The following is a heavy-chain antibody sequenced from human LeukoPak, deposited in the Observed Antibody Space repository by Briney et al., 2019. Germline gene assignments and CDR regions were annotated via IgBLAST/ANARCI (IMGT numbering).Heavy chain of an antibody. J-gene: IGHJ4*02. Sequence: DSKTDGGTTDSAAPVKGRFTISRDDSKTTLYLQTNSLKTEDTGVYYCTTWIYNILTGYNGYWGQGTLVTVSS. V-gene: IGHV3-15*04. D-gene: IGHD3-9*01. CDR2: DSKTDGGTT. CDR3: TTWIYNILTGYNGY.